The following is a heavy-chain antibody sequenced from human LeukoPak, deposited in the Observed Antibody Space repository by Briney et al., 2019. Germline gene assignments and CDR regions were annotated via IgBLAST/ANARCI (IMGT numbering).Heavy chain of an antibody. CDR2: IIPIFGTA. CDR1: GYTFTSYG. V-gene: IGHV1-69*13. D-gene: IGHD4-17*01. CDR3: ARSERDATVTTDY. J-gene: IGHJ4*02. Sequence: SVKVSCKASGYTFTSYGVSWVRQAPGQGLEWMGGIIPIFGTANYAQKFQGRVTITADESTSTAYMELSSLRSEDTAVYYCARSERDATVTTDYWGQGTLVTVSS.